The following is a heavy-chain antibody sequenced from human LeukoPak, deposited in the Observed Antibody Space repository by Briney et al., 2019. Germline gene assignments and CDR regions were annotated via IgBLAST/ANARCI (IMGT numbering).Heavy chain of an antibody. J-gene: IGHJ5*02. CDR2: IYYSGST. Sequence: PSETLSLTCTVSGGSISSSSYYWGWIRQPPGKGLEWIGSIYYSGSTYYNPSLKSRVTISVDTSKNQFSLKLSSVTAADTAVYYCARDYGSGSANNWFDPWGQGTLVTVSS. CDR3: ARDYGSGSANNWFDP. V-gene: IGHV4-39*07. D-gene: IGHD3-10*01. CDR1: GGSISSSSYY.